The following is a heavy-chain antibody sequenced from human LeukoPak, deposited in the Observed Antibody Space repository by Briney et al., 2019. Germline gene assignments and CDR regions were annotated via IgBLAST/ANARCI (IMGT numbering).Heavy chain of an antibody. CDR3: AKEIIYDIFTGYELPDY. Sequence: GGSLRLSCAASGFTFSSYAMSWVRQAPGKGLEWVSAISGSGGSTYYADSVKGRFTISRDNSKNTLYLQMNSLRAEVTAVYYCAKEIIYDIFTGYELPDYWGQGTLVTVSS. V-gene: IGHV3-23*01. CDR1: GFTFSSYA. J-gene: IGHJ4*02. D-gene: IGHD3-9*01. CDR2: ISGSGGST.